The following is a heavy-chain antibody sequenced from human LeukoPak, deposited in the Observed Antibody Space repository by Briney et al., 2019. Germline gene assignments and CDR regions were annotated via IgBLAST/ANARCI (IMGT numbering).Heavy chain of an antibody. CDR1: GFTFSSYW. Sequence: GGSLRLSCVASGFTFSSYWMTWVRQAPGKGLEWVANIKTDGSQIYYVDSVKGRFTISRDNSKNTLYLQMNSLKSEDTAVYYCARDVSGLFDYWGQGTLVTVSS. CDR3: ARDVSGLFDY. V-gene: IGHV3-7*01. CDR2: IKTDGSQI. D-gene: IGHD5/OR15-5a*01. J-gene: IGHJ4*02.